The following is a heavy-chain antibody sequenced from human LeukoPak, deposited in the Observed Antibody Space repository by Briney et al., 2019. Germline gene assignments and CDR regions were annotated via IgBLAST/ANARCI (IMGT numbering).Heavy chain of an antibody. D-gene: IGHD3-10*01. CDR2: IWYDGNNK. CDR3: AKDPLQYGSGSYYFDY. CDR1: AFTLSSYG. V-gene: IGHV3-30*02. J-gene: IGHJ4*02. Sequence: GGSLRLSCTASAFTLSSYGMHWVRQAPGKGLEWVAFIWYDGNNKYYADSVKGRFTISRDNSKNTPYLQMNSLRAEDTAVYYCAKDPLQYGSGSYYFDYWGQGTLVTVSS.